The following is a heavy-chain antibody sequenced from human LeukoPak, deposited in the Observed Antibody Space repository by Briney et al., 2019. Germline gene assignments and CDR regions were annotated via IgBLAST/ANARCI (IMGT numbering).Heavy chain of an antibody. J-gene: IGHJ4*02. D-gene: IGHD3-22*01. V-gene: IGHV3-66*02. CDR1: GFTVSSNY. CDR3: ARDGDYYDSSGYGLFDY. CDR2: IYSGGST. Sequence: GGSLRLSCAASGFTVSSNYMSWVRQAPGKGLEWVSVIYSGGSTYYADSVKGRFTNSRDNSKNTLYLQMNSLRAEDTAVYYCARDGDYYDSSGYGLFDYWGQGTLVTVSS.